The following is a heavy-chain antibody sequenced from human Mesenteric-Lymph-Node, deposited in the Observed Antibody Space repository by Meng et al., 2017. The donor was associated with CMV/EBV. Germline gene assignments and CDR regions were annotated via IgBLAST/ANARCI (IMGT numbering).Heavy chain of an antibody. Sequence: GGSLRLSCAASGFSFTTYAMGWVRQAPGKGLEWLSSISGSGSSKFHADSVRGRFTISRDNSKNTLYLQMNSLRAEDTAVYYCAVRGDGMDVWGQGTTVTVSS. D-gene: IGHD3-10*01. CDR3: AVRGDGMDV. V-gene: IGHV3-23*01. CDR1: GFSFTTYA. J-gene: IGHJ6*02. CDR2: ISGSGSSK.